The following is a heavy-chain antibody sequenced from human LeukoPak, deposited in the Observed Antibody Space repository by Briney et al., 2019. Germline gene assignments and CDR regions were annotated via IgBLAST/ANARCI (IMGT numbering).Heavy chain of an antibody. Sequence: PSETLSLTCTVSGGSISSYYWSWIRQPPGKGLEWIGYIYYSGSTNYNPSLKSRVTISVDTSKNQFSLKLSSVTAADTAVYYCARGRRDGYNYLDYWGQGTLVTVSS. CDR1: GGSISSYY. D-gene: IGHD5-24*01. CDR3: ARGRRDGYNYLDY. CDR2: IYYSGST. V-gene: IGHV4-59*01. J-gene: IGHJ4*02.